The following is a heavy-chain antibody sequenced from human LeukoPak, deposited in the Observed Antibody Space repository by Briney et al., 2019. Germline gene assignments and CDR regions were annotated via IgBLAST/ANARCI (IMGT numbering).Heavy chain of an antibody. CDR2: ISYDGSNK. J-gene: IGHJ6*02. CDR1: GFTFSSYA. Sequence: GGSLRLSCAASGFTFSSYAMHWVRRAPGKGLEWVAVISYDGSNKYYADSVKGRFTISRDNSKNTLYLQMNSLRAEDTAEYYCASSRYPDYYYYYGMDVWGQGTTVTVSS. CDR3: ASSRYPDYYYYYGMDV. V-gene: IGHV3-30-3*01. D-gene: IGHD2-2*02.